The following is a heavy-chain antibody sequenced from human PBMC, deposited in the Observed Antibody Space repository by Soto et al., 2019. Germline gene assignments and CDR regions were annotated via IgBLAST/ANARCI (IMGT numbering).Heavy chain of an antibody. CDR2: ISYDGSNK. CDR1: GFTFSSYG. D-gene: IGHD1-26*01. J-gene: IGHJ4*02. V-gene: IGHV3-30*18. CDR3: ANNMGSGSLSQLY. Sequence: PGGSLRLSCAASGFTFSSYGMHWVRQAPGKGLEWVAVISYDGSNKYYADSVKGRFTISRDNSKNTLYLQMNSLRAEDTAVYYCANNMGSGSLSQLYWGQGTLVTVYS.